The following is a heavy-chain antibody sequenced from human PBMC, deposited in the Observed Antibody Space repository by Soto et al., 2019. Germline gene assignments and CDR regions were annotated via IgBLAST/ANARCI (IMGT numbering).Heavy chain of an antibody. Sequence: QVQLVESGGGVVQPGRSLRLSCGASGFMFSNHGMHWVRQAPGKGLEWVAVIWSDGNNRYYADSVKGRFTISRDNSKNTLYLQMNSLRAEDTAVYYCVGVDNWNDEASDYWGQGTLVTVSS. D-gene: IGHD1-1*01. J-gene: IGHJ4*02. CDR3: VGVDNWNDEASDY. V-gene: IGHV3-33*01. CDR2: IWSDGNNR. CDR1: GFMFSNHG.